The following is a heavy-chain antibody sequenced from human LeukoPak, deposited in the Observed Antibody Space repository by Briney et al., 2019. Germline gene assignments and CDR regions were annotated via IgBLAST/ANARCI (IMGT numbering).Heavy chain of an antibody. V-gene: IGHV1-69*13. D-gene: IGHD2-2*01. CDR3: ARDREGHCSSTSCYFRSHWFDP. CDR2: IIPIFGTA. J-gene: IGHJ5*02. CDR1: GGTFSSYA. Sequence: SVKVSCKASGGTFSSYAISWVRQAPGQGLEWMGGIIPIFGTANYAQKFQGRVTITADESTSTAYMELSSLRSEDTAVYNCARDREGHCSSTSCYFRSHWFDPWGQGTLVTVSS.